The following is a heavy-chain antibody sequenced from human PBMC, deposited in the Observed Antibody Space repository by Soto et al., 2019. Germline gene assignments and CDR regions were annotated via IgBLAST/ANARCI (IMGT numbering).Heavy chain of an antibody. D-gene: IGHD2-2*01. CDR3: ARDLVPADSASPIDY. CDR1: GFTFSSYA. J-gene: IGHJ4*02. Sequence: GGSLRLSCAASGFTFSSYAMHWVRQAPGKGLEWVAVISYDGSNKYYADSVKGRFTISRDNSKNTLYLQMNSLRAEDTAVYYCARDLVPADSASPIDYWGQGTLVTVSS. CDR2: ISYDGSNK. V-gene: IGHV3-30-3*01.